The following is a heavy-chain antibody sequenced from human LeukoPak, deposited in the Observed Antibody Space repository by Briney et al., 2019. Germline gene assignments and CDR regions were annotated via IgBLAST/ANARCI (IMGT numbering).Heavy chain of an antibody. D-gene: IGHD3-9*01. CDR3: VKDHGWLLYS. V-gene: IGHV3-23*01. J-gene: IGHJ4*02. CDR1: GFTFISYG. CDR2: ISLDGATT. Sequence: GGTLRLSCAASGFTFISYGMSWVRQAPGKGLEWVSGISLDGATTYYAGSVEGRFTISRDNSKNTLYLQMNSLRADDTAVYYCVKDHGWLLYSWGQGTLVTVSS.